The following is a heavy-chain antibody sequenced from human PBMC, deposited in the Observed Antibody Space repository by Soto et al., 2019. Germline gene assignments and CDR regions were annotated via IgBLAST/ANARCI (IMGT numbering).Heavy chain of an antibody. V-gene: IGHV4-59*01. CDR3: AREAGCMSREYYFDY. CDR2: IYYSGST. CDR1: GGSISGYY. J-gene: IGHJ4*02. Sequence: SETLSLSCSVSGGSISGYYWSWIRQPPGKGRGWIGYIYYSGSTNYNPSLKTRVTISVDTSKNQFSLKLSSVTAADTSVYYCAREAGCMSREYYFDYWGEGTLITVS. D-gene: IGHD2-8*01.